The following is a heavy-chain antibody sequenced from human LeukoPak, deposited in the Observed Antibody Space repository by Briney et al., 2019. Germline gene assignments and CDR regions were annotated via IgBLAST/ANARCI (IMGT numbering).Heavy chain of an antibody. CDR1: GFTLSSYS. V-gene: IGHV3-21*03. J-gene: IGHJ5*01. Sequence: WGYLRLTCAASGFTLSSYSLNWVRQAPGKGLEGVSCISSSSSYIYYADSVRGRFTMSRYKAKTSLYLQPNSLRAEDTAAYYCTIHPATASGSYRSVDSTGPGTPVTPSS. CDR3: TIHPATASGSYRSVDS. CDR2: ISSSSSYI. D-gene: IGHD1-26*01.